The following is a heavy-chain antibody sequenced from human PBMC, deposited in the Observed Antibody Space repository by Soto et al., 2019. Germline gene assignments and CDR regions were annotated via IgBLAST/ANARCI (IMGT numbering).Heavy chain of an antibody. D-gene: IGHD3-10*01. V-gene: IGHV1-3*01. Sequence: ASVKVSCKASGYSFTSYAMHWVRQAPGQRLEWMGWINAGNGNTKYSQKFQGRVTITRDTSASTAYMELSSLRSEDTAVYHCARDIPLGDPALDYWGQGTLVTVSS. CDR1: GYSFTSYA. CDR2: INAGNGNT. CDR3: ARDIPLGDPALDY. J-gene: IGHJ4*02.